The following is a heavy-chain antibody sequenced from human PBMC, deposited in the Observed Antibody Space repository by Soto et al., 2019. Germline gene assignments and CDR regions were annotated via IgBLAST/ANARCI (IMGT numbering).Heavy chain of an antibody. J-gene: IGHJ4*02. CDR2: IYHSGST. Sequence: QLQLQESGSGLVKPSQTLSLTCAVSGGSISSGGYSWSWIRQPPGKGLEWIGYIYHSGSTYYNPYLTSRVTISVASSKNQFSLKLSSVTAAATAVYYCDRAGGLGAVAADYWCQGTLVTVSS. D-gene: IGHD6-19*01. CDR3: DRAGGLGAVAADY. CDR1: GGSISSGGYS. V-gene: IGHV4-30-2*01.